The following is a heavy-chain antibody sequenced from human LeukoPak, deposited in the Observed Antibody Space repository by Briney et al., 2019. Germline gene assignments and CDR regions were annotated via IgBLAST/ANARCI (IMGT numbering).Heavy chain of an antibody. D-gene: IGHD2-2*01. CDR2: INHSGST. J-gene: IGHJ5*02. CDR3: ARGQLGYCSSTSCYGAKNWFDP. V-gene: IGHV4-34*01. CDR1: GGSFSGYY. Sequence: PSETLSLTCAVYGGSFSGYYWSWIRQPPGKGLEWIVEINHSGSTNYNPSLKSRVTISVDTSKNQFSLKLSSVTAADTAVYYCARGQLGYCSSTSCYGAKNWFDPWGQGTLVTVSS.